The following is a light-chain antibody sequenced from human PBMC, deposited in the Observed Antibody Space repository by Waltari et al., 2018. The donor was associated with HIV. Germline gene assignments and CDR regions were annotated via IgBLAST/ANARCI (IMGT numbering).Light chain of an antibody. CDR2: EDN. V-gene: IGLV2-23*01. CDR1: SSDVGSYNV. CDR3: CSYAGSSTWV. Sequence: QSALTQPASVSGSPGQSITISCTGTSSDVGSYNVVSWYQQHPGKAPKLMIYEDNKRPSGVSNRFSGSKSGNTASLTISGLQAEDEADDSCCSYAGSSTWVFGGGTKLTVL. J-gene: IGLJ3*02.